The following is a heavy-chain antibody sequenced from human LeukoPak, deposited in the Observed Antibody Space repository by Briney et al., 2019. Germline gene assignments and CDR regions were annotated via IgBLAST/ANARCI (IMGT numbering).Heavy chain of an antibody. CDR3: ARGDYGDYVKRYFDY. D-gene: IGHD4-17*01. V-gene: IGHV1-18*01. J-gene: IGHJ4*02. Sequence: ASVKVSCKASGYTFTSYGISWVRQAPGQGLEWMGWISAYNGNTNYAQKLQGRVTMTTDTSTSTAYMELRSLRSDDTAVYYCARGDYGDYVKRYFDYWGQGTLVTVSS. CDR1: GYTFTSYG. CDR2: ISAYNGNT.